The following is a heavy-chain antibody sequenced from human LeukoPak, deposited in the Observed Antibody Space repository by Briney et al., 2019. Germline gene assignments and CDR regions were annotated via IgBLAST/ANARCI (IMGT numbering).Heavy chain of an antibody. V-gene: IGHV3-66*01. CDR2: FYSGGTT. J-gene: IGHJ4*02. D-gene: IGHD3-10*01. CDR3: AREQFGYFDY. CDR1: GFTVSSNY. Sequence: RGSLRLSCAASGFTVSSNYMSWVRQAPGKGLEWVSVFYSGGTTYYADSVKGRFTISRDNSKNTLYLQMNSLRAEDTAVYYCAREQFGYFDYWGQGTLVTVSS.